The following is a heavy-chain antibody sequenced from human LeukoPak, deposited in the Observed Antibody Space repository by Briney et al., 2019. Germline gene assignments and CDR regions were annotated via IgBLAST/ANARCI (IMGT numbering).Heavy chain of an antibody. CDR3: RGVAARRDFDY. V-gene: IGHV3-74*01. CDR1: GSTFSSYW. Sequence: PGGSLRLSCAASGSTFSSYWMHWVRQAPGKGLVWVSRINGGGSITNYADSVKGRFTISRDNAKNTLYLQMNSLRAEDTAVYYCRGVAARRDFDYWGQGTLVTVSS. J-gene: IGHJ4*02. CDR2: INGGGSIT. D-gene: IGHD6-6*01.